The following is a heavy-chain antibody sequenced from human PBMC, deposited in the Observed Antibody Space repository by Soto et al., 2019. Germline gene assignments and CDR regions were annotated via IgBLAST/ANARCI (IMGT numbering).Heavy chain of an antibody. CDR2: IYPGDSDT. CDR1: GYSFTSYW. CDR3: ARLFDTSGWYDY. V-gene: IGHV5-51*01. J-gene: IGHJ4*02. Sequence: NLGESLKISCKGSGYSFTSYWIGWVRQMPGKGLERMGIIYPGDSDTRYSPSFQGQVTISADKSITTTYLQWSSLKASDTAIYYCARLFDTSGWYDYWGQGTLVTVSS. D-gene: IGHD6-19*01.